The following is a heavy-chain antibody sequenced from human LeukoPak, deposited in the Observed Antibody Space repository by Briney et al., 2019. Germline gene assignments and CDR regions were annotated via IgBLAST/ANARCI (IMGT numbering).Heavy chain of an antibody. CDR1: GFTFSSYG. D-gene: IGHD5-12*01. J-gene: IGHJ5*02. V-gene: IGHV3-30*18. CDR3: AKDALAIGLGYWFDP. CDR2: ISYDGSNK. Sequence: GRSLRLSCAASGFTFSSYGMHWVRQAPGKGLELVAVISYDGSNKYYADSVKGRFTISRDNSKNTLYLQMNSLRAEDTAVYYCAKDALAIGLGYWFDPWGQGTLVTVSS.